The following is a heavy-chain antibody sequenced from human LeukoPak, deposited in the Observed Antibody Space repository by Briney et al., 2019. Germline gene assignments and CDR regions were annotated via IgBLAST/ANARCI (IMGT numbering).Heavy chain of an antibody. CDR2: INPSSGGT. CDR3: ARGGLPSSRSSPFDY. V-gene: IGHV1-46*01. Sequence: ASVKVSFKASGYTFTNYYMHWVRQAPGQGLEWMGIINPSSGGTNYAQTFQGRVTMTRDTSTSTVYMELSSLRSEDTAVYYCARGGLPSSRSSPFDYWGQGTLVTVSS. CDR1: GYTFTNYY. D-gene: IGHD6-13*01. J-gene: IGHJ4*02.